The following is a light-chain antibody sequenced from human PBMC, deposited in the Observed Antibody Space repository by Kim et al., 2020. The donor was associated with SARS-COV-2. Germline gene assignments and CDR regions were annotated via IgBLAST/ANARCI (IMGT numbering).Light chain of an antibody. Sequence: SASVGDRVTITCRASQSISSWLAWYQQKPGKAPKLLIYDASSWESGVPSRFSGSGSGTEFTLTISSLQPDDFATYYCQQYNSYSPTFGQGTKLEI. CDR3: QQYNSYSPT. CDR1: QSISSW. V-gene: IGKV1-5*01. J-gene: IGKJ2*01. CDR2: DAS.